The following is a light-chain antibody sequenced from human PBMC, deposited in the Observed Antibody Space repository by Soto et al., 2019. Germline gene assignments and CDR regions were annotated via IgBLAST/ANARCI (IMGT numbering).Light chain of an antibody. Sequence: QSALTQPASVSGSPGQSITISCTGTSSDVGAYTSVSWYRQHPGKAPKLMIYKVSNRPSGVSNRFSGSKSANTASLTISGLQADDEAHYYCTSYTSDNRSYVFGTGTKLTVL. CDR3: TSYTSDNRSYV. J-gene: IGLJ1*01. V-gene: IGLV2-14*01. CDR1: SSDVGAYTS. CDR2: KVS.